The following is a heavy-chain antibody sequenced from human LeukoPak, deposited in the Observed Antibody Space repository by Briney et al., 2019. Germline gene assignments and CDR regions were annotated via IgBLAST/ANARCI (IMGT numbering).Heavy chain of an antibody. Sequence: SETLSLTCAVSGYSISSGYYWGWIRQLPGKGLEWIGSIYHSGSTYYNPSLKSRVTISVDTSKNQFSLKLSSVTAADTAVYYCARYSRDLRHRTPIDYWGQGTLVTVSS. J-gene: IGHJ4*02. D-gene: IGHD2-21*01. CDR1: GYSISSGYY. V-gene: IGHV4-38-2*01. CDR3: ARYSRDLRHRTPIDY. CDR2: IYHSGST.